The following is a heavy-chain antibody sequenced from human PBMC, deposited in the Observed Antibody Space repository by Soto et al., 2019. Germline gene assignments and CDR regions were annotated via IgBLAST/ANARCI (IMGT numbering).Heavy chain of an antibody. D-gene: IGHD2-15*01. CDR1: GFTFSKYW. Sequence: EVQVVESGGGLVQPGGSLRLSFAASGFTFSKYWMHWVGQAPGKGRVGVSRINNEGGSTSYADSVKGRFTISRDNAKNTLYLQMNSLRVEDTAVYYCARCSGGSCYSYAFDIWGRGTMVTVSS. CDR2: INNEGGST. CDR3: ARCSGGSCYSYAFDI. J-gene: IGHJ3*02. V-gene: IGHV3-74*01.